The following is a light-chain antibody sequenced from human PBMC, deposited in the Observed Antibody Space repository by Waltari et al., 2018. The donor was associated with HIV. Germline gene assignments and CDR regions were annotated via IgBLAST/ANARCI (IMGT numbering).Light chain of an antibody. CDR2: LNRDGNH. J-gene: IGLJ2*01. CDR3: QTWATGSRVF. V-gene: IGLV4-69*01. CDR1: SGHSNYA. Sequence: QLVLTQSPSASASLGASVKLTCTMSSGHSNYAIAWHQQHTVKGPRYLMKLNRDGNHINGDGIPVRLSVSSSGACLSLPISSLQSEDEADYYCQTWATGSRVFFGGGTKLTVL.